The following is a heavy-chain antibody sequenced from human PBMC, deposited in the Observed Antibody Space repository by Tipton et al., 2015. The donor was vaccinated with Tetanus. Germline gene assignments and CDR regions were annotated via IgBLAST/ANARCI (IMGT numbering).Heavy chain of an antibody. V-gene: IGHV3-23*01. CDR3: ARYCTSTDCYTGVRYGMDV. CDR2: ISTSGVIT. D-gene: IGHD2-2*02. J-gene: IGHJ6*02. Sequence: SLRLSCAASGFTLGNYAMSWVRQAPGKGLEWVSVISTSGVITHYAESVEGRFTISRDNSRNTLFLQMNSLRAEDTAVYYCARYCTSTDCYTGVRYGMDVWGQGTTVTVSS. CDR1: GFTLGNYA.